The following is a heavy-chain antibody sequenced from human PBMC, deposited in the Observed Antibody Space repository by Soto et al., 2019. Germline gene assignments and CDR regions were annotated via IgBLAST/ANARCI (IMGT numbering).Heavy chain of an antibody. CDR2: IYYSGST. Sequence: QLQLQESGPGLVKPSETLSLTCTVSGGSISSSSYYWGWIRQPPGKGLEWIGSIYYSGSTYYNPSLKSRVTISVDTSKNQFSLKLSSVTAADTAVYYCARGRIDVVVVAATPYYYYYGMDVWGQGTTVTVSS. V-gene: IGHV4-39*01. J-gene: IGHJ6*02. D-gene: IGHD2-15*01. CDR3: ARGRIDVVVVAATPYYYYYGMDV. CDR1: GGSISSSSYY.